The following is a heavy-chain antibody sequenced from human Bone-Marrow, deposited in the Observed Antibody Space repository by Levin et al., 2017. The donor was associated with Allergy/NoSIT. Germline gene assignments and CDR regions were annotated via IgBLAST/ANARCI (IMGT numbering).Heavy chain of an antibody. D-gene: IGHD3-10*01. CDR3: ARTFYYGSDRSLDV. V-gene: IGHV4-30-4*01. CDR1: GVSVSSDEYY. CDR2: VSHRGST. J-gene: IGHJ4*02. Sequence: SETLSLTCSVSGVSVSSDEYYWTWVRQPPGKGLQWIGYVSHRGSTYYNPSLKSRATISLYTSTNQFALELKSLWAADTAVYYCARTFYYGSDRSLDVWGRGTLVTFSS.